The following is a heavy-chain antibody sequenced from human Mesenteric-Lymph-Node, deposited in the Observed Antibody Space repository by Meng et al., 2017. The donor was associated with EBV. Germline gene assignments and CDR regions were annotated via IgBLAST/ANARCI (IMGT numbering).Heavy chain of an antibody. CDR3: ARDVVPLDPESRAD. D-gene: IGHD1-1*01. CDR2: IFQTGST. Sequence: QGGLQEAGPGLVKPLETLSLTCACSGDYTNNNGWWSWVRQPPGRGLEWIGEIFQTGSTNYSPSLRSRVTISLDKSMNQFSLKLSSVTAADTAVYYCARDVVPLDPESRADWGPGTLVTVSS. J-gene: IGHJ4*02. V-gene: IGHV4-4*03. CDR1: GDYTNNNGW.